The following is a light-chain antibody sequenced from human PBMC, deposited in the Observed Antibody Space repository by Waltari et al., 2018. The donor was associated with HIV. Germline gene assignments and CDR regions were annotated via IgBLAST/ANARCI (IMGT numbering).Light chain of an antibody. CDR1: SSNIGRNI. CDR3: AAWDDSLNGWV. CDR2: DNN. V-gene: IGLV1-44*01. J-gene: IGLJ3*02. Sequence: QFVLTQPPSASGTPGQRVTISCSGSSSNIGRNIVNWYQQLPGTAPKPLIYDNNQRPSGVPDRFSGSKSGTSASLAISGLQSEDEADYYCAAWDDSLNGWVFGGGTKLTVL.